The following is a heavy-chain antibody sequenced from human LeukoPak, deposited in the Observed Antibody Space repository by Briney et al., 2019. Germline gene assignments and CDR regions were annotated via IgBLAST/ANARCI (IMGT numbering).Heavy chain of an antibody. J-gene: IGHJ5*02. CDR3: ARGGYSRPWFDP. V-gene: IGHV4-39*01. D-gene: IGHD6-13*01. CDR2: IYYSGST. CDR1: GGSISSSSYY. Sequence: SETRSLTCTVSGGSISSSSYYWDWILQPPVKGLAGIGSIYYSGSTYYNPSLKSRVTISVDTSKNQFSLKLSSVTAADTAVYYCARGGYSRPWFDPWGQGTLVTVSS.